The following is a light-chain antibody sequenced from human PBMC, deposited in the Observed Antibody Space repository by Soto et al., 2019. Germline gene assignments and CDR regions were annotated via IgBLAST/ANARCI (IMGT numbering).Light chain of an antibody. CDR3: QQYGSSPRT. Sequence: EIVLTQSPGTLSLSPGERATLSFRASQSVSSSYLAWYQQKPGQAPRLLIYGASSRATGIPDRFRGSGSGTDFNLTISRLEPEDFAVYYCQQYGSSPRTFGQGTKVEIK. CDR1: QSVSSSY. J-gene: IGKJ1*01. CDR2: GAS. V-gene: IGKV3-20*01.